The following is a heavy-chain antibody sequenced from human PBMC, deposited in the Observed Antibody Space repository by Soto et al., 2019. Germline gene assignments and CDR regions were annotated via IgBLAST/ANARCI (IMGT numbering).Heavy chain of an antibody. CDR3: ARAPYSSSGAPWFDL. CDR2: INCNTGGT. V-gene: IGHV1-2*02. J-gene: IGHJ5*02. Sequence: QVQLVQSGAEVKKPGASVKVSCKASGYSFTAYYIHWVRQAPGQGREWMGWINCNTGGTNSPQNFQGRVTMTRDTSTNTTYMELSRLRSDDTAWYYCARAPYSSSGAPWFDLWGQGTLVTVSS. D-gene: IGHD2-2*01. CDR1: GYSFTAYY.